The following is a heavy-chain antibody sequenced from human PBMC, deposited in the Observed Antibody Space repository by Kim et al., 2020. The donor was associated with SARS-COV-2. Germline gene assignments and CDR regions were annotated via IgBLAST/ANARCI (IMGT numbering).Heavy chain of an antibody. CDR2: IKQDGSET. J-gene: IGHJ6*02. Sequence: GGSLRLSCAASGFTFSSYWMSWVRQAPGKGLEWVANIKQDGSETYYVDSVKGRFTISRDNAKNSLYLQMNSLRAEDTAVYYCARVAPITMVRGVIPYYYYGMDVWGQGTTVTVSS. CDR1: GFTFSSYW. CDR3: ARVAPITMVRGVIPYYYYGMDV. D-gene: IGHD3-10*01. V-gene: IGHV3-7*03.